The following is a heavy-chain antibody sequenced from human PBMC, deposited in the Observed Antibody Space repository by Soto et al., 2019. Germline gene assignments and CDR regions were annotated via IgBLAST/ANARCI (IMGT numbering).Heavy chain of an antibody. CDR1: GGSFSGYY. J-gene: IGHJ4*02. CDR2: INHSGIT. CDR3: AIGLRMCLAGGGY. Sequence: ETLCITCAVYGGSFSGYYWSGIRQPPGKGLEWLGEINHSGITDYNPSLKSRITISIDTSKKQSSLKLNSVAAADTAVYYCAIGLRMCLAGGGYWGQGTQVTVSP. D-gene: IGHD2-15*01. V-gene: IGHV4-34*01.